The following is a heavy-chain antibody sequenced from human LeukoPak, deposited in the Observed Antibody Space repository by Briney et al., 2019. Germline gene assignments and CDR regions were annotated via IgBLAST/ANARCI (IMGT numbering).Heavy chain of an antibody. Sequence: SETLSLTCAVYGGSFSGYYWSWIRQSPGEGLEWIGEINDSGVTNCNPSLESRVILSVDTSKNQFSLRLSSVTAPDTAVYYCARRLVDSSASQVSDHWGQGTLVTVSS. CDR1: GGSFSGYY. CDR3: ARRLVDSSASQVSDH. V-gene: IGHV4-34*01. J-gene: IGHJ4*02. D-gene: IGHD2-2*01. CDR2: INDSGVT.